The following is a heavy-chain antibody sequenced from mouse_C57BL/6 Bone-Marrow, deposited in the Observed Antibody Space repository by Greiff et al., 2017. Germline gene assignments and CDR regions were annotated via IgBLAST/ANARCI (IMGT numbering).Heavy chain of an antibody. V-gene: IGHV5-12*01. Sequence: EVKLMESGGGLVQPGGSLKLSCAASGFTFSDYYMYWVRQTPEKRLEWVAYISNGGGSTYYPDTVKGRFTISRDNAKNTLYLQMRRLKSEDTAMYYCARPHYYGSSYRYFDVWGTGTTVTVSS. CDR2: ISNGGGST. CDR1: GFTFSDYY. CDR3: ARPHYYGSSYRYFDV. D-gene: IGHD1-1*01. J-gene: IGHJ1*03.